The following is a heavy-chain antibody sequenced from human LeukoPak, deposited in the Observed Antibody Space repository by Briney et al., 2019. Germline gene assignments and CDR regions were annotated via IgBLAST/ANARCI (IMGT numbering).Heavy chain of an antibody. CDR1: GYTFSGFY. V-gene: IGHV1-2*02. D-gene: IGHD2-15*01. CDR2: IYPNSGDT. Sequence: ASVKVSCKASGYTFSGFYMDWVRQAPGQGLEWMGWIYPNSGDTNYAQKFQGKVTMTRDTSINTAYMELSGLRYDDTAVYYCARDGQSMMVEFDLWGRGTLVTVSS. J-gene: IGHJ4*02. CDR3: ARDGQSMMVEFDL.